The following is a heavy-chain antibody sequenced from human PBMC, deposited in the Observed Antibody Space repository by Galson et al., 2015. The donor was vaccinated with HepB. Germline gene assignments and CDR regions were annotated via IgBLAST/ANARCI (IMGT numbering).Heavy chain of an antibody. Sequence: CAISGDSVSSTTAAWNWLRQSPSRGLEWLGRAYYRSKWYSEYAPSVRSRITVHPDTSRNQFSLQLISLTPEDTAVYYCARGDGYSFDYWAQGTLVTVSS. V-gene: IGHV6-1*01. CDR2: AYYRSKWYS. J-gene: IGHJ4*02. CDR1: GDSVSSTTAA. CDR3: ARGDGYSFDY. D-gene: IGHD5-24*01.